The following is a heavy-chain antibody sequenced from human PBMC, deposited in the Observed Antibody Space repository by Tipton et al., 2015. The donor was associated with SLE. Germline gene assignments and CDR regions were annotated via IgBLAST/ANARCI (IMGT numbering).Heavy chain of an antibody. Sequence: TLSLTCTVSGGSISSGTYYWSWIRQPAGKGLEWIGRIFASGGTNYNPSLESRVTISLDTSKNQFSLKLTSVTAADTAVYYCVRGFDTSGTFFTFDIWGQGTMVIVSS. CDR1: GGSISSGTYY. J-gene: IGHJ3*02. CDR3: VRGFDTSGTFFTFDI. V-gene: IGHV4-61*02. D-gene: IGHD1-7*01. CDR2: IFASGGT.